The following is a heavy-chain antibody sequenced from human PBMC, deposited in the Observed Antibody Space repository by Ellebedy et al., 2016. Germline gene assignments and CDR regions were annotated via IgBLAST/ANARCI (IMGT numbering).Heavy chain of an antibody. Sequence: GESLKISCAASGFTFSSYSMTWVRQAPGKGLEWVSYISSSSSTIYYADSVKGRFTISRDNAKNSLYLQMNSLRAEDTAVYYCARVGDYSKVYWGQGTLVTVSS. V-gene: IGHV3-48*01. J-gene: IGHJ4*02. CDR1: GFTFSSYS. CDR3: ARVGDYSKVY. CDR2: ISSSSSTI. D-gene: IGHD4-11*01.